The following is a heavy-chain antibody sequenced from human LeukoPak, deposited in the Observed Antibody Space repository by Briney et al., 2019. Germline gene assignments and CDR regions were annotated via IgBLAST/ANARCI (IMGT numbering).Heavy chain of an antibody. CDR1: GGSISSYY. J-gene: IGHJ6*03. V-gene: IGHV4-4*07. CDR2: IYTSGST. Sequence: PSETLSLTCAVSGGSISSYYWSWIRQPAGKGLEWIGRIYTSGSTNYNPSLKSRVTMSVDTSKNQFSLKLSSVTAADTAVYYCARHSSSWYHYYYYMDVWGKGTTVTVSS. D-gene: IGHD6-13*01. CDR3: ARHSSSWYHYYYYMDV.